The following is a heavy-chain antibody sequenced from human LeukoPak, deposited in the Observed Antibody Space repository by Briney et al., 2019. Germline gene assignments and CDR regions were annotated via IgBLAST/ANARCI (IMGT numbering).Heavy chain of an antibody. D-gene: IGHD2-2*01. V-gene: IGHV3-21*01. CDR1: GFTFSSFD. Sequence: GGSLRLSCAASGFTFSSFDMNWVRQAPGKGLEWVSSISTSSRYIYYRDSVKGRFTISRDDAKNSLYLQMNSLRVEDTAVYYCARADCSGSTCYLRRSWFDHWGQGTLLTVSS. CDR2: ISTSSRYI. J-gene: IGHJ5*02. CDR3: ARADCSGSTCYLRRSWFDH.